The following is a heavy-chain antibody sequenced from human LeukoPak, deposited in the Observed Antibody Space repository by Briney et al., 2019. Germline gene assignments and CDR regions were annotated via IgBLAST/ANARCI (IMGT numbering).Heavy chain of an antibody. CDR2: INPNSGGT. Sequence: ASVKVSCKASGYTFTGYYMHWVRQAPGQGLEWMGWINPNSGGTNYAQKFQGRVTMTTDTSTSTAYMELGSLRSDDTAVYYCARDQKYYDSSGPDYWGQGTLVTVSS. CDR1: GYTFTGYY. J-gene: IGHJ4*02. V-gene: IGHV1-2*02. D-gene: IGHD3-22*01. CDR3: ARDQKYYDSSGPDY.